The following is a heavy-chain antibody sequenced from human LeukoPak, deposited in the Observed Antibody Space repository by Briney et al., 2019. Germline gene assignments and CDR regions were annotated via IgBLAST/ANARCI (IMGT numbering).Heavy chain of an antibody. D-gene: IGHD3-10*01. Sequence: SSETLSLTCTVSGGSISSYYWSWIRQPPGKGLEWIGYIYSSGTTNYNPSLKSRVTISVDTSKNQFSLKLSSVTAADTAVYYCARDARRGWFDPWGQGTLVTVSS. CDR1: GGSISSYY. CDR3: ARDARRGWFDP. J-gene: IGHJ5*02. CDR2: IYSSGTT. V-gene: IGHV4-59*01.